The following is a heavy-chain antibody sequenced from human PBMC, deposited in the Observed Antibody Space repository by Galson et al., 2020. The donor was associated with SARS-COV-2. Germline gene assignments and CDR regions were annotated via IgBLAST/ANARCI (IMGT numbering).Heavy chain of an antibody. V-gene: IGHV4-59*01. D-gene: IGHD6-13*01. Sequence: ASETLSLTCTVSGGSINNYYWSWIRQPPGKGLEWIGYIHYSGSTNYNPSLKSRVTLLVDTSNNQFSLNLSSVTAADTAVYYCARLGAAAGRYYFDYWGQGTLVTVSS. CDR2: IHYSGST. J-gene: IGHJ4*02. CDR3: ARLGAAAGRYYFDY. CDR1: GGSINNYY.